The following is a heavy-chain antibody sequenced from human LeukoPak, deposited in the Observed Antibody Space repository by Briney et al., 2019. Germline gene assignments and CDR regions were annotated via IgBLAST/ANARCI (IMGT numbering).Heavy chain of an antibody. J-gene: IGHJ4*02. D-gene: IGHD6-13*01. V-gene: IGHV3-53*04. Sequence: PGGSLRLSCAASGFTVSSNYMSWVRQAPGKGLEWVSVIYSGGSTYYADPVKGRFTISRHNSKNTLYLQMNSLRAEDTAVYYCARGLRGSSWYYFDYWGQGTLVTVSS. CDR2: IYSGGST. CDR3: ARGLRGSSWYYFDY. CDR1: GFTVSSNY.